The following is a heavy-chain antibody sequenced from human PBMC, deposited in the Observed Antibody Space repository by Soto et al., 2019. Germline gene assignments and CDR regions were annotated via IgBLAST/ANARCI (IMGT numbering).Heavy chain of an antibody. J-gene: IGHJ6*03. D-gene: IGHD1-1*01. CDR1: GYTFTSYG. CDR2: ISAYNGNT. CDR3: AKDPWTWSYYYYYMDV. V-gene: IGHV1-18*01. Sequence: GASVKVSCETSGYTFTSYGISWVRQAPGQGLEWMGWISAYNGNTNYAQKLQGRVTMTTDTSTSTAYMELRSLRSDDTAVYYCAKDPWTWSYYYYYMDVWGKGTTVTVSS.